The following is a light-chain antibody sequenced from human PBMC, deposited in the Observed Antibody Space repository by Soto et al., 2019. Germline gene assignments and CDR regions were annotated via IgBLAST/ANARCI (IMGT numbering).Light chain of an antibody. V-gene: IGKV3-20*01. Sequence: EIVLTQSPGTLSLSPGERATLSCRASQSVSSTYLAWYQQKPGQAPRLLIYGASYRATGIPDRFSGSGSGTDFTLTISRLEPEDFAVYYCQQYGRSPSLTFSGGTKVDIK. CDR1: QSVSSTY. CDR3: QQYGRSPSLT. J-gene: IGKJ4*01. CDR2: GAS.